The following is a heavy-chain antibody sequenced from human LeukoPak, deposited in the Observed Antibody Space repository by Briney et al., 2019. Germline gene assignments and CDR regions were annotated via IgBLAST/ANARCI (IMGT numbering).Heavy chain of an antibody. D-gene: IGHD2-2*01. J-gene: IGHJ5*02. CDR2: INPSGGST. Sequence: GASVKVSCKASGYTFTSYYMHWVRQAPGQGLEWMGIINPSGGSTSYAQKFQGRVTMTRDTSTSTVYMELSSLRSEDTAVYYCARDLGCSSTSCYLHFNWFDPWGQGTLVTVSS. CDR3: ARDLGCSSTSCYLHFNWFDP. V-gene: IGHV1-46*01. CDR1: GYTFTSYY.